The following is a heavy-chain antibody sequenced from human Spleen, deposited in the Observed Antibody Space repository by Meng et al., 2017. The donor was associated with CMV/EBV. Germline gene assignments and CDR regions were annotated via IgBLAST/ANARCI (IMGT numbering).Heavy chain of an antibody. Sequence: GESLKISCKSSGYSFTDYWIAWVRQMPGKGLEWMGIIYPADSDTRYSPSVQGHVTISADKSISTAYLQWSSLKASDTAMYYCARFCSSTSCYRRGFDIWGQGTMVTVSS. D-gene: IGHD2-2*01. CDR3: ARFCSSTSCYRRGFDI. J-gene: IGHJ3*02. V-gene: IGHV5-51*01. CDR1: GYSFTDYW. CDR2: IYPADSDT.